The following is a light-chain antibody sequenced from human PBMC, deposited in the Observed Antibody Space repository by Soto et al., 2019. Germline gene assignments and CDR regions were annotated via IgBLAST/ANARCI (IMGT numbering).Light chain of an antibody. CDR3: CSYTSSDTYV. CDR2: DVS. Sequence: QSALTQPASVSGSPGQSITISCTGTSSDVGGYDFVSWYQQHPGKAPKVMIYDVSNRPSGVSNRFSGSKSGNTASLTISGLQAEDEADYYCCSYTSSDTYVFGTGTKVTV. V-gene: IGLV2-14*01. J-gene: IGLJ1*01. CDR1: SSDVGGYDF.